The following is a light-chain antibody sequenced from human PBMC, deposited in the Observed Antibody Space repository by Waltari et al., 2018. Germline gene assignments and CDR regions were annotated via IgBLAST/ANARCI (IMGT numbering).Light chain of an antibody. CDR2: NDN. CDR3: AAWDDNLNGLS. J-gene: IGLJ1*01. CDR1: GSNIGINT. V-gene: IGLV1-44*01. Sequence: QSVLTQPPSASGTPGQRVTISCSGSGSNIGINTVNWYQQLPGTAPKLLIYNDNQRPSGFPDRVSGSKSGSSASLAISGLQSDDEANYYCAAWDDNLNGLSFGTGTRVTVL.